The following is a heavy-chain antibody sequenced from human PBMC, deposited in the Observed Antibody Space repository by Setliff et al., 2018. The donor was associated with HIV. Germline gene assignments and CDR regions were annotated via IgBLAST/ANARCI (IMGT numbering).Heavy chain of an antibody. D-gene: IGHD2-2*01. CDR1: GYTSTSYG. V-gene: IGHV1-18*01. Sequence: ASVKVSCKASGYTSTSYGISWVRQAPGQGLEWMGWISAYNGNTNYAQKLQGRVTMTTDTSTSTAYMELRSLRSDDTAVYYCARGPPIVVVPAALLTFDYWGQGTLVTGSS. CDR3: ARGPPIVVVPAALLTFDY. CDR2: ISAYNGNT. J-gene: IGHJ4*02.